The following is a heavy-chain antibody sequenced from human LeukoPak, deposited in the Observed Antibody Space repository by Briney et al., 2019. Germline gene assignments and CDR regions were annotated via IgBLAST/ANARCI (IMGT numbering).Heavy chain of an antibody. CDR1: GGTFSSYA. CDR2: IIPIFGTA. J-gene: IGHJ4*02. CDR3: ARTYRGPPDY. Sequence: ASVKVSCKASGGTFSSYAISWVRQAPGQGLEWMGGIIPIFGTANYAQKFQGRVTITADESTTTAYMELSSLRSEDTAVYYCARTYRGPPDYWGQGTLATVSS. V-gene: IGHV1-69*13.